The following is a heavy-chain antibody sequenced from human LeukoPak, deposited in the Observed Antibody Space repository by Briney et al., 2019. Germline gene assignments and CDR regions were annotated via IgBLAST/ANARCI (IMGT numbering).Heavy chain of an antibody. D-gene: IGHD3-3*01. V-gene: IGHV3-23*01. CDR2: ISGSGGST. J-gene: IGHJ4*02. CDR3: AKDSDFWSGYFIDY. CDR1: GFTFSSYG. Sequence: GGSLRLSCAASGFTFSSYGMHWVRQAPGKGLEWVSAISGSGGSTYYADSVKGRFTISRDNSKNTLYLQMNSLRAEDTAVYYCAKDSDFWSGYFIDYWGQGTLVTVSS.